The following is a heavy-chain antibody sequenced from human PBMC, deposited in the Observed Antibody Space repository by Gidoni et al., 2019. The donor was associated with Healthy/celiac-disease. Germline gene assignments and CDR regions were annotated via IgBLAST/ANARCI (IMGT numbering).Heavy chain of an antibody. D-gene: IGHD3-10*01. CDR2: IIPIFGTA. Sequence: QVQLVQSGAEVKKPGASVKVSRKDSGGTYSSYAISWVRLAPGQGLELMGGIIPIFGTANYAQKFQGRVTITADESTSTAYMELSSLRSEDTAVYYCASGAHGELGGMDVWGQGTTVTVSS. J-gene: IGHJ6*02. V-gene: IGHV1-69*01. CDR1: GGTYSSYA. CDR3: ASGAHGELGGMDV.